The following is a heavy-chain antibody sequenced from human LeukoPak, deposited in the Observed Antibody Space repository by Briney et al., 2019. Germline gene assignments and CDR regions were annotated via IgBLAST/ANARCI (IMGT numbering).Heavy chain of an antibody. CDR3: ARDLRRGSSSWYVSGGDY. CDR2: INPKSGGT. J-gene: IGHJ4*02. D-gene: IGHD6-13*01. Sequence: ASVKVSCKASGNTFSGYYMHWVRQAPGQGLEWMGWINPKSGGTNYAQKFQGRVTMTRDTSISTAYMELSRLRSDDTAVYYCARDLRRGSSSWYVSGGDYWGQGTLVTVSS. V-gene: IGHV1-2*02. CDR1: GNTFSGYY.